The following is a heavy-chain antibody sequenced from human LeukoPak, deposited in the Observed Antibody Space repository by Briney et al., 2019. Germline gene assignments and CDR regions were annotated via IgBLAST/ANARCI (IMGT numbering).Heavy chain of an antibody. CDR2: ISSSGSTI. V-gene: IGHV3-48*04. CDR1: GVTFSIYW. CDR3: ARRGAAAGTEAFDI. D-gene: IGHD6-13*01. J-gene: IGHJ3*02. Sequence: GGSLRLCSAASGVTFSIYWLTLVRQAPVKGLAPVSYISSSGSTIYYADSVKGRFTISRDNAKNSLYLQMNSLRAEDTAVYYCARRGAAAGTEAFDIWGQGTMVTVSS.